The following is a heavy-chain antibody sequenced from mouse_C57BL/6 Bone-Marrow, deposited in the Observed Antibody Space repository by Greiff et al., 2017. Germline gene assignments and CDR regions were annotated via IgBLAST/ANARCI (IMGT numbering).Heavy chain of an antibody. J-gene: IGHJ1*03. CDR2: ILPGSGST. D-gene: IGHD1-1*01. CDR3: ARNDYYGSSYVDWYFDV. CDR1: GYTFTGYW. V-gene: IGHV1-9*01. Sequence: QVQLQQSGAELMKPGASVKLSCKATGYTFTGYWIEWVKQRPGHGLEWLGEILPGSGSTNYNEKFKGKATFPADTSSNTAYMQLSSLTTEDSAIYYCARNDYYGSSYVDWYFDVWGTGTTVTVSS.